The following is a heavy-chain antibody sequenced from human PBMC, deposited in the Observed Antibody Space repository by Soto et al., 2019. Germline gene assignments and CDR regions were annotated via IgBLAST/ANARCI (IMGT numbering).Heavy chain of an antibody. D-gene: IGHD4-17*01. V-gene: IGHV4-59*01. Sequence: VQLQESGPGLVKPSETLSLTCTVSGGSISSDYWSWIRQPPGKGLEWIGYVYYSGSTKYNSSLKSRVSISIATSKNQFSLKLTSVTAADTAVYYCARDFTGDYYFDYWGQGALVTVSS. CDR3: ARDFTGDYYFDY. J-gene: IGHJ4*02. CDR1: GGSISSDY. CDR2: VYYSGST.